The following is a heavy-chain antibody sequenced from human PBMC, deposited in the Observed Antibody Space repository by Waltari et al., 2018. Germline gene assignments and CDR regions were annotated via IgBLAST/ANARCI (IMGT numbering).Heavy chain of an antibody. CDR3: ASSNLWYCSSTSCDFDY. Sequence: QVQLVQSGSELKKPGASVKVSCKASGYTFTSYAINWVRQATGQGLEWMGWINTNTGNPTYAQGFTGRFVFSLDTSVSTAYLQISSLKAEDTAVYYCASSNLWYCSSTSCDFDYWGQGTLVTVSS. J-gene: IGHJ4*02. V-gene: IGHV7-4-1*02. CDR2: INTNTGNP. D-gene: IGHD2-2*01. CDR1: GYTFTSYA.